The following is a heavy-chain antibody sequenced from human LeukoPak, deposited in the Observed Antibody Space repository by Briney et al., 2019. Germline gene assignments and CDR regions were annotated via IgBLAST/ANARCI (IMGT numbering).Heavy chain of an antibody. D-gene: IGHD3-10*01. CDR2: ISAYNGNT. Sequence: GASVKVSCKASGYTFTSYGISWVRQAPGQGLEWMGWISAYNGNTNYAQKLQGRVTMTTDTSTSTAYMELRSLRSDDTAVYYCARGYYGSGSYSPNYYYYYYMDVWGKGTTVTISS. V-gene: IGHV1-18*01. CDR3: ARGYYGSGSYSPNYYYYYYMDV. CDR1: GYTFTSYG. J-gene: IGHJ6*03.